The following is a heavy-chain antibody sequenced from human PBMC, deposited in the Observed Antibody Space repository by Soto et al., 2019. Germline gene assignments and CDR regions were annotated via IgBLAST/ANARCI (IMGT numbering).Heavy chain of an antibody. CDR2: IIPIFGTA. J-gene: IGHJ6*02. V-gene: IGHV1-69*12. CDR3: ASPGGYSSSSNYYYGMDV. D-gene: IGHD6-6*01. Sequence: QVQLVQSGAEVKKPGSSVKVSCKASGGTFSSYAISWVRQAPGQGLEWMGGIIPIFGTANYAQKFQGRVTITADESTSTAYMELSSLRSDDTAVYYCASPGGYSSSSNYYYGMDVWGQGTTVTGSS. CDR1: GGTFSSYA.